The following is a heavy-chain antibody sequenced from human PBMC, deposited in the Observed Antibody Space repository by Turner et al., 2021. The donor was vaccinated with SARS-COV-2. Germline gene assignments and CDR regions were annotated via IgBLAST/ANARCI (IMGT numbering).Heavy chain of an antibody. Sequence: EVQLVESGGGLIQPGGSLRLSCAASGLTVSSNYMSWVRQAPGKGLEWVSVIYSGGSTYYADSVKGRFTISRDNSKNTLYLQMNSLRAEDTAVYYCARGHSSGWHQSGAFDIWGQGTMVTVSS. CDR2: IYSGGST. J-gene: IGHJ3*02. V-gene: IGHV3-53*01. CDR1: GLTVSSNY. D-gene: IGHD6-19*01. CDR3: ARGHSSGWHQSGAFDI.